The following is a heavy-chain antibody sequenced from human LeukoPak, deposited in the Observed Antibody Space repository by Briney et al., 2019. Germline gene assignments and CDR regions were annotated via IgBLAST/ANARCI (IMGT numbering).Heavy chain of an antibody. Sequence: SVKVSCKASGGTFSSYAISWVRQAPGQGLEWMGGIIPIFGTANYAQKFQGRVTITADESTSTAYMELSSLRSEDTAVYYCARPAGSSRTTDAFDIWGQGTMVTVSS. CDR1: GGTFSSYA. CDR3: ARPAGSSRTTDAFDI. V-gene: IGHV1-69*01. CDR2: IIPIFGTA. J-gene: IGHJ3*02. D-gene: IGHD1-7*01.